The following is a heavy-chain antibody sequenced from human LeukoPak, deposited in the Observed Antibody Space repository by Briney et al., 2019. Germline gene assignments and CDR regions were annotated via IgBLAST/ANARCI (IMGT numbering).Heavy chain of an antibody. CDR2: ISSGSSYI. CDR3: ARAYCSGGSCYPFDY. J-gene: IGHJ4*02. V-gene: IGHV3-21*01. D-gene: IGHD2-15*01. CDR1: GFTFSSYY. Sequence: GGSLRLSCAASGFTFSSYYMNWVRQAPGKGLEWVSSISSGSSYIYYADSVKGRFTISRDTAKNSLYLQMNSLRAEDTAVYYCARAYCSGGSCYPFDYWGQGTLVTVSS.